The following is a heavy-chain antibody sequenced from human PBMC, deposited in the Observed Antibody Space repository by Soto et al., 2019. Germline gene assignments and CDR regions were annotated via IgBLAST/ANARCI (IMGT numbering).Heavy chain of an antibody. CDR1: GFTFNNYA. CDR3: ATYSNDPFDC. D-gene: IGHD5-18*01. Sequence: QPGGSLRLSCAASGFTFNNYAMHWVRQAPGKGLEWVAIISYDGSTKYSADSVKGRFTISRDNSKNTLYLQMNNLRVEDTAVYYCATYSNDPFDCWGQGTLVTVSS. CDR2: ISYDGSTK. V-gene: IGHV3-30-3*01. J-gene: IGHJ4*02.